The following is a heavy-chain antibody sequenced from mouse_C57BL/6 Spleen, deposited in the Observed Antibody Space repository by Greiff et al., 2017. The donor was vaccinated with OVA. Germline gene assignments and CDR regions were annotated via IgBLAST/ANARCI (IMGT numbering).Heavy chain of an antibody. D-gene: IGHD4-1*01. CDR3: ARLGLVFDY. CDR2: IYPRSGNT. Sequence: VQLQQSGAELARPGASVKLSCKASGYTFTSYGISWVKQRTGQGLEWIGEIYPRSGNTYYNEKFKGKATLTADKSSSTAYMELRSLTSEDSAVYFCARLGLVFDYWGQGTTLTVSS. CDR1: GYTFTSYG. J-gene: IGHJ2*01. V-gene: IGHV1-81*01.